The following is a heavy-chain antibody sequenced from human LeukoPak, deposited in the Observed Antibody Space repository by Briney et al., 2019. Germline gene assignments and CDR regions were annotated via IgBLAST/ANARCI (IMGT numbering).Heavy chain of an antibody. J-gene: IGHJ4*02. CDR3: ARDWGSSGCPDY. D-gene: IGHD2-2*01. CDR2: INPNSGVT. Sequence: ASVKVSCKASGYTFNGHYMHWVRQAPGQGLEWMGWINPNSGVTNYAQKFQGRVTMTRDTSISTAYMELSRLTSDDTAVYYCARDWGSSGCPDYWGPGTLVTVSS. CDR1: GYTFNGHY. V-gene: IGHV1-2*02.